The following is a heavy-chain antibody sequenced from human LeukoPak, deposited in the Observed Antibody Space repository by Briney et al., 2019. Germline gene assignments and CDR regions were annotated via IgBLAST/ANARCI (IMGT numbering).Heavy chain of an antibody. J-gene: IGHJ3*02. V-gene: IGHV3-23*01. CDR2: ISGSGGST. Sequence: GGSLRLSCAASGFTSSSYGMSWVRQAPGKGLEWVSAISGSGGSTYYADSVKGRFTISRDNSKNTLYLQMNSLRAEDTAVYYCAKEGDYYDSSGYYYDDAFDIWGQGTMVTVSS. D-gene: IGHD3-22*01. CDR3: AKEGDYYDSSGYYYDDAFDI. CDR1: GFTSSSYG.